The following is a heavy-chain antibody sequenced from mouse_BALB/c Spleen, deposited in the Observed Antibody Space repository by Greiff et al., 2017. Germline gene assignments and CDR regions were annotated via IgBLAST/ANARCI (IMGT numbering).Heavy chain of an antibody. J-gene: IGHJ4*01. CDR2: ISYSGST. CDR1: GDSITSGY. D-gene: IGHD2-4*01. Sequence: EVMLVESGPSLVKPSQTLSLTCSVTGDSITSGYWNWIRKFPGNKLEYMGYISYSGSTYYNPSLKSRISITRDTSKNQYYLQLNSVTTEDTATYYCARYYDYDEGYYYAMDYWGQGTSVTVSS. V-gene: IGHV3-8*02. CDR3: ARYYDYDEGYYYAMDY.